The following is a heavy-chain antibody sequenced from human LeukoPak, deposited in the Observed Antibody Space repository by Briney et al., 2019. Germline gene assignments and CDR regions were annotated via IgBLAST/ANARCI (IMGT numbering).Heavy chain of an antibody. CDR3: ARERVRDVAADTSWYFDL. CDR2: IYYSGST. V-gene: IGHV4-31*03. D-gene: IGHD6-13*01. Sequence: SETLSLTCTVSGGSISSGGYYWSWIRQHPGKGLEWIGYIYYSGSTYYNPSLKSRVTISVDTSKNQFSLKLSSVTAADTAVYYCARERVRDVAADTSWYFDLWGRGALVTVSS. J-gene: IGHJ2*01. CDR1: GGSISSGGYY.